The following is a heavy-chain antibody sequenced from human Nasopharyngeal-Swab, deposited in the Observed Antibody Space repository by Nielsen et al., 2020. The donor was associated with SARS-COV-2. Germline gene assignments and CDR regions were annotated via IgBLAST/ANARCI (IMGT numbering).Heavy chain of an antibody. Sequence: WVRQAPGQGLEWMGIINPSGGSTSYAQKFQGRVTMTRDTSPSTVYMELSSLRSEDTAVYYCARARKAIYYYGSGSYYKGGVNWFDPWGQGTLVTVSS. J-gene: IGHJ5*02. D-gene: IGHD3-10*01. CDR2: INPSGGST. V-gene: IGHV1-46*01. CDR3: ARARKAIYYYGSGSYYKGGVNWFDP.